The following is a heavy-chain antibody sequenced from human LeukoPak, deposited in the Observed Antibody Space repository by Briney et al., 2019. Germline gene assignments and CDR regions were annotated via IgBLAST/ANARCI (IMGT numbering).Heavy chain of an antibody. Sequence: ASVKVSCKTSGYTFTAYYMHWVRQAPGQGLEWMGWIKPNSGGTNYGHKFQGRVTMTRDTSISTVYMEVSGLRSDDTAEYYCARECCSGGSCYSAFDYWGQGTLVTVSS. D-gene: IGHD2-15*01. CDR2: IKPNSGGT. CDR3: ARECCSGGSCYSAFDY. V-gene: IGHV1-2*02. CDR1: GYTFTAYY. J-gene: IGHJ4*02.